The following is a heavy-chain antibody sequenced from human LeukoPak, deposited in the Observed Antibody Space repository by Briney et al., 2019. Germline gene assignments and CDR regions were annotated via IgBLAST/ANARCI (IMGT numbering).Heavy chain of an antibody. D-gene: IGHD6-13*01. Sequence: SQTLSLTCAISGDSVSSNSAAWNWIRQSPSRGLDWLGRTYYRSKWYNDYAVSVKSLITINPDASKNQFSLKLSSVTAADTAVYYCAGGSIAAAGTRYWGQGTLVTVSS. CDR2: TYYRSKWYN. CDR3: AGGSIAAAGTRY. CDR1: GDSVSSNSAA. J-gene: IGHJ4*02. V-gene: IGHV6-1*01.